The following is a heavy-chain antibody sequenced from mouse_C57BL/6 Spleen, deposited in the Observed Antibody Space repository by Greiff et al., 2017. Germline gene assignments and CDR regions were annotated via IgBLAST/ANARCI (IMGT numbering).Heavy chain of an antibody. J-gene: IGHJ2*01. CDR2: FYPGGGSI. CDR1: GYTFTEYT. CDR3: ARDEEEATPYYGY. Sequence: VQLQQSGAELVKPGASVKLSCKASGYTFTEYTIHWVKQRSGKGLEWIGRFYPGGGSIKYNGKFKDKATLTANKSSSTVYMELSSLTSEDSAVYFCARDEEEATPYYGYWGQGTTLTVSS. V-gene: IGHV1-62-2*01. D-gene: IGHD1-1*01.